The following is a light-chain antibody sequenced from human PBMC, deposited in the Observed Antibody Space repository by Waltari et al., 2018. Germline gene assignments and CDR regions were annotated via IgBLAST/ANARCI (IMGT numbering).Light chain of an antibody. V-gene: IGKV3-15*01. CDR1: QTVSTR. J-gene: IGKJ4*01. CDR2: DAS. CDR3: QQYKEWPLT. Sequence: EIVLTQSPATLSVSPGERVTLSCRASQTVSTRLAWYQKKSGQAPKVLIFDASTRATGSPATFTGSGSGTEFTLTISSLQSEDFAVYYCQQYKEWPLTFGGGTKVEIK.